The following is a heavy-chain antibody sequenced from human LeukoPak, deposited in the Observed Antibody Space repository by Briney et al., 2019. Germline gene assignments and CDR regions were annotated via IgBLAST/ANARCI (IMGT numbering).Heavy chain of an antibody. CDR1: GGSFSGYY. CDR3: ARRSSSWKNWFDP. J-gene: IGHJ5*02. D-gene: IGHD6-13*01. Sequence: PSETPSLTCALYGGSFSGYYWSWIRQPPGTGLEWMVEINHSGSINYNPSLKSRVTMSVEMSKHQFSLKLSSVTAADTAVYYCARRSSSWKNWFDPWGQGTLVTVSS. CDR2: INHSGSI. V-gene: IGHV4-34*01.